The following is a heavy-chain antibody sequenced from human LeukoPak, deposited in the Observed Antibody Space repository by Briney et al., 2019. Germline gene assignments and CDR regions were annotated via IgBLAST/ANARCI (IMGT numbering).Heavy chain of an antibody. Sequence: SETLSLTCTVSGTSISTYYWNWIRQPPGKGLEWIGEINHSGSTNYNPSLKSRVTISVDTSKNQFSLKLSSVTAADTAVYYCARGHIGLAFDIWGQGTMVTVSS. D-gene: IGHD2-21*01. CDR3: ARGHIGLAFDI. CDR1: GTSISTYY. J-gene: IGHJ3*02. V-gene: IGHV4-34*01. CDR2: INHSGST.